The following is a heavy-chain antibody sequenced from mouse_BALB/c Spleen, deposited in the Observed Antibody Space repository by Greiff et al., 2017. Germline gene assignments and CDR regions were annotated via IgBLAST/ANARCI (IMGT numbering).Heavy chain of an antibody. Sequence: EVQGVESGGGLVKPGGSLKLSCAASGFAFSSYDMSWVRQTPEKRLEWVAYISSGGGSTYYPDTVKGRFTISRDNAKNTLYLQMSSLKSEDTAMYYCARQGVTPGDYWGQGTTLTVSS. CDR2: ISSGGGST. CDR1: GFAFSSYD. J-gene: IGHJ2*01. D-gene: IGHD2-2*01. CDR3: ARQGVTPGDY. V-gene: IGHV5-12-1*01.